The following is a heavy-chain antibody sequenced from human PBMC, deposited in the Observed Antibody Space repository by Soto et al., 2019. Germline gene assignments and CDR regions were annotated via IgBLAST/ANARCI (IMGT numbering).Heavy chain of an antibody. CDR3: ARDHRPNSSSLYYYFYGMDV. D-gene: IGHD6-13*01. CDR1: GFIFSSFG. J-gene: IGHJ6*02. V-gene: IGHV3-30*03. Sequence: GGSLRLSCAASGFIFSSFGVHWVRQSPGKGLGWVAVTSFDGSEKFYAEAVRGRCSISRDSCENTVYLHMNSLRPEDTAMYYCARDHRPNSSSLYYYFYGMDVWGQGTTVTVSS. CDR2: TSFDGSEK.